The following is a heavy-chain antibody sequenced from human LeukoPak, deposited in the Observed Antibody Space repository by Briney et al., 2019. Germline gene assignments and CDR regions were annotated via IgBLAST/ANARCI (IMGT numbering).Heavy chain of an antibody. V-gene: IGHV1-8*01. CDR1: GYTFTSYD. CDR2: MNPNSVNT. D-gene: IGHD3-10*01. Sequence: ASVKVSCKASGYTFTSYDINWVRQATGQGLEWMGWMNPNSVNTGYAQKFQGRVTMTRNTSINTAYLEMTSLTSEDTAVYYCARGVRFGELFSAYWGQGTLVTVSS. J-gene: IGHJ4*02. CDR3: ARGVRFGELFSAY.